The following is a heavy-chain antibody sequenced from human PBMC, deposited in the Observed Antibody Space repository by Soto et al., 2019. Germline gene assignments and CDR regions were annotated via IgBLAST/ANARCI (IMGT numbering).Heavy chain of an antibody. V-gene: IGHV1-3*01. CDR1: GYTVTSYA. CDR2: INAGNGNT. Sequence: SVKVSCKASGYTVTSYAMHWVRQAPGQRLEWMGWINAGNGNTKYSQKFQGRVTITRDTSASTAYMELSSLRSEDTAVYYCARAFGYSSHLSPWGQGTLVTVSS. D-gene: IGHD5-18*01. J-gene: IGHJ5*02. CDR3: ARAFGYSSHLSP.